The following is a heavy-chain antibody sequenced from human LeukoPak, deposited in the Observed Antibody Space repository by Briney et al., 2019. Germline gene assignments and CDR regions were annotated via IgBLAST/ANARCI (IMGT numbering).Heavy chain of an antibody. V-gene: IGHV4-59*08. CDR2: MYYSGSP. J-gene: IGHJ3*02. D-gene: IGHD4-11*01. CDR3: ARLMTTVILGAFDI. Sequence: SETLSLTCTVSGGSISGYYWSWIRQPPGKGLEWIGYMYYSGSPNYNPSLKSRVTVSVDTSKNQFSLKLSSVTAADTAVYYCARLMTTVILGAFDIWGHGAMVTVSS. CDR1: GGSISGYY.